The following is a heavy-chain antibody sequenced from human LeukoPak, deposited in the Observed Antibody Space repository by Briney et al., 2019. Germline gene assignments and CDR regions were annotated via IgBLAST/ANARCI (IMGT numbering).Heavy chain of an antibody. CDR3: ARGGVTTNWSDP. CDR2: ISSSSSYI. CDR1: GFTFSSYS. V-gene: IGHV3-21*01. D-gene: IGHD4-11*01. J-gene: IGHJ5*02. Sequence: GGSLRLSCAASGFTFSSYSMNWVRQAPGKGLEWVSSISSSSSYIYYADSVKGRFTISRDNAKNSLYLQMNSLRAEDTAVYYCARGGVTTNWSDPWGQGTLVTVSS.